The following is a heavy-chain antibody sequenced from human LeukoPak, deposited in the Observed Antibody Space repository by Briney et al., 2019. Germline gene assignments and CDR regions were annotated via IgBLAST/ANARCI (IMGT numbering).Heavy chain of an antibody. CDR1: GFTFTTYA. D-gene: IGHD2-2*02. CDR2: TSNTGDST. Sequence: PGGSLRLSCAASGFTFTTYAMSWVRQAPGKGLEWVSATSNTGDSTYHADSVKGRFTISRDNSKNTLFLQMNSLRAEDTAVYYCARSSYIVVVPAAIQRGGEYNWFDPWGQGTLVTVSS. J-gene: IGHJ5*02. V-gene: IGHV3-23*01. CDR3: ARSSYIVVVPAAIQRGGEYNWFDP.